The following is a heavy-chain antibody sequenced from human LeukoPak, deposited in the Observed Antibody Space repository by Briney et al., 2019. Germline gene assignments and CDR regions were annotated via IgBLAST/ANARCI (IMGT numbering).Heavy chain of an antibody. D-gene: IGHD6-19*01. CDR1: GFTFSSYE. CDR3: ARDIAVADAFDY. CDR2: ISSSGSTI. V-gene: IGHV3-48*03. J-gene: IGHJ4*02. Sequence: PRGSLRLSCAASGFTFSSYEMNWVRRAPGKGLEWVSYISSSGSTIYYADSVKGRFTISRDNAKNSLYLQMNSLRAEDTAVYYCARDIAVADAFDYWGQGTLVTVSS.